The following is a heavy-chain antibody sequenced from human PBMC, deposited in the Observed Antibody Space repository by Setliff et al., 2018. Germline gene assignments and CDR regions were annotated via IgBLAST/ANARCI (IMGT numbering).Heavy chain of an antibody. CDR3: VRQRGNSGYDYYY. J-gene: IGHJ4*02. CDR2: IYPGDSDA. CDR1: GYNFNIFW. D-gene: IGHD5-12*01. Sequence: PGESLKISCKASGYNFNIFWIGWVRQMPGKGLEWMGIIYPGDSDARYSPSFQGQVTISVDKSTTTAYLQWSSLEASDTAMYYCVRQRGNSGYDYYYWGQGTLVTVSS. V-gene: IGHV5-51*01.